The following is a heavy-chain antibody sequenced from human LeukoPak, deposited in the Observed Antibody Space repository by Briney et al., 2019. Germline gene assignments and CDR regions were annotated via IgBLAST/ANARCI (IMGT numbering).Heavy chain of an antibody. CDR2: LYESGST. J-gene: IGHJ4*02. V-gene: IGHV4-61*01. D-gene: IGHD2-15*01. CDR3: AREDCSGGSCRFDY. Sequence: SETLSLTCTVSGGSIRTGGSVSSYYWNWIRQPPGKRLERIGYLYESGSTKYNPSLKSRVTMSADTSKNQFSLRLNSVTPADTAVYFCAREDCSGGSCRFDYWGQGTLVTVSS. CDR1: GGSIRTGGSVSSYY.